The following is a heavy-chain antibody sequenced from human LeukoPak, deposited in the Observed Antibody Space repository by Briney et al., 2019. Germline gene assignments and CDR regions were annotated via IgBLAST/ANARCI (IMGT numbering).Heavy chain of an antibody. CDR2: IYSGGST. CDR3: ARHYSRNPGFDP. Sequence: GGSLRLSCAASGFTVSSNYMSWVRQAPGKGLEWVSVIYSGGSTYYADSVKGRFTISRDNSKNTLYLQMNSLRAEDTAVYYCARHYSRNPGFDPWGQGTLVTVSS. J-gene: IGHJ5*02. CDR1: GFTVSSNY. D-gene: IGHD2-21*01. V-gene: IGHV3-66*04.